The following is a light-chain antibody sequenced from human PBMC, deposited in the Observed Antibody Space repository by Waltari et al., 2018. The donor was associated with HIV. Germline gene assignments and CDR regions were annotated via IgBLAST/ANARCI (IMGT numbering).Light chain of an antibody. CDR1: NIGSKK. V-gene: IGLV3-21*02. Sequence: SDALTQPPSVSVAPGQTATVTWEGNNIGSKKVHWYQLRPGQAPILVVYEDSDRPSGIPERFSGSKSGSTATLTISRVEDGDEADYFCQVWDSSNDQYVFGTGTQVTVL. CDR2: EDS. CDR3: QVWDSSNDQYV. J-gene: IGLJ1*01.